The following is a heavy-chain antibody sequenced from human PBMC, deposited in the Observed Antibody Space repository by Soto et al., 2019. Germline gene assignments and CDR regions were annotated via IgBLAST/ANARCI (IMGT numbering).Heavy chain of an antibody. CDR3: ARDRNTVTTPYYMDV. CDR1: GFTFSDYY. Sequence: GGSLRLSCAASGFTFSDYYMSWIRQAPGKGLEKVSYISSSGSTIYYADSVKGRFTISRDNVKNSLYLQMNSLRAEDMAVYYCARDRNTVTTPYYMDVWGKGTTVTVSS. V-gene: IGHV3-11*01. CDR2: ISSSGSTI. D-gene: IGHD4-17*01. J-gene: IGHJ6*03.